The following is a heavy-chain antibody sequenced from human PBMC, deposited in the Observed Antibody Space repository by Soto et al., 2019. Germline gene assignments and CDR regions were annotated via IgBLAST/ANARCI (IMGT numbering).Heavy chain of an antibody. CDR2: ISSSGTTM. Sequence: QVQLVESGGGLVKPGGSLRLSCAASGFILGDYYMTWIRQAPGKGLEWVSYISSSGTTMYYADSMKGRFTISRDNAESSLFLHMNSLRAEDTAVYYCARTPYNWNDGGYYMDVWGKGTTVTVSS. D-gene: IGHD1-1*01. J-gene: IGHJ6*03. CDR3: ARTPYNWNDGGYYMDV. CDR1: GFILGDYY. V-gene: IGHV3-11*01.